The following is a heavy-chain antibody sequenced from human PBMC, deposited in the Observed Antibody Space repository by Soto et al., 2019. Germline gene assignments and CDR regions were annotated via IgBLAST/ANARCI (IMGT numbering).Heavy chain of an antibody. V-gene: IGHV2-5*02. Sequence: QITLKESGPTLVKPTQTLPLTCTFSGFSLSNSGVGVGWIRQPPGKALEWLALIYWDDDKRYSPSLKSRLTLTNDTAKNQVVLTMTNMDPVDTATYYCAHRLSVAGTPYFDYWCQGTLVTVSS. CDR1: GFSLSNSGVG. CDR2: IYWDDDK. CDR3: AHRLSVAGTPYFDY. D-gene: IGHD6-19*01. J-gene: IGHJ4*02.